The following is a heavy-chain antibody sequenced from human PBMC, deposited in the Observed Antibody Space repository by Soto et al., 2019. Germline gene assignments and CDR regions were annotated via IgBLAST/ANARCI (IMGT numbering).Heavy chain of an antibody. CDR3: TAYDYSNYGNFDY. V-gene: IGHV3-15*01. J-gene: IGHJ4*02. Sequence: GGSLRLSCAASGFTFSNAWMSWVRQAPGKGLEWVGRIKSKTDGGTTDYAAPVKGRFTISRDDSKNTLYLQMNSLKTEDTAVYYCTAYDYSNYGNFDYWGQGTLVTVSS. CDR1: GFTFSNAW. CDR2: IKSKTDGGTT. D-gene: IGHD4-4*01.